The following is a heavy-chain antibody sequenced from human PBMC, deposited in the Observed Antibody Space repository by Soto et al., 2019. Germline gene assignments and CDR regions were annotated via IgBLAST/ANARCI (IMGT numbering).Heavy chain of an antibody. CDR3: ARQGFGPLHGLVDG. CDR1: GGSISSSSYY. CDR2: VHHSWGS. V-gene: IGHV4-61*05. J-gene: IGHJ6*02. D-gene: IGHD3-10*01. Sequence: SETLSLTCTVSGGSISSSSYYWGWIRQPPGKGLEWIGYVHHSWGSSYNPSLQSRVAISLDTSKSQFSLKVTSVTATDTAVYYCARQGFGPLHGLVDGWGQGTTVTVSS.